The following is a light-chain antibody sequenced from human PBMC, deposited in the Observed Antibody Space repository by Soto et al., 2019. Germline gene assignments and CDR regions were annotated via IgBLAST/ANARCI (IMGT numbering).Light chain of an antibody. CDR1: QSIGTG. V-gene: IGKV1-5*03. Sequence: DLQMTQSPSTLSASVGDRITITCRASQSIGTGLAWYQQRPGIAPKLLIYEASTLQSGVPSRFSGSGSGTEFSLTINSLQPDDFATYYCQQYNGNSRTFGQGTKVEI. J-gene: IGKJ1*01. CDR3: QQYNGNSRT. CDR2: EAS.